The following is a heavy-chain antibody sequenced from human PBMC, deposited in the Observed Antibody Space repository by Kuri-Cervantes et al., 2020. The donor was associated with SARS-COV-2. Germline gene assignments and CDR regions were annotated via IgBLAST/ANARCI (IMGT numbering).Heavy chain of an antibody. CDR3: ARDSRGYSYGYGHLFDY. J-gene: IGHJ4*02. D-gene: IGHD5-18*01. CDR1: GFTFSSYA. V-gene: IGHV3-23*01. CDR2: ISGSGGST. Sequence: GESLKISCAASGFTFSSYAMSWVRQAPGKGLEWVSAISGSGGSTYYADSAKGRFTISRDNAKNSLYLQMNSLRDEDTAVYYCARDSRGYSYGYGHLFDYWGQGTLVTVSS.